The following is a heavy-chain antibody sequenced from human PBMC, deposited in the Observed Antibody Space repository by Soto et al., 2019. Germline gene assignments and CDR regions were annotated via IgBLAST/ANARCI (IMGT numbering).Heavy chain of an antibody. V-gene: IGHV3-64*02. J-gene: IGHJ4*02. CDR3: ARGPSTVATWLDY. D-gene: IGHD4-17*01. Sequence: EVQLVESGEGLVQPGGSLRLSCAASGFTFSNYAMHWVRQAPGKGLEYVSAISDNGGTTYYADSVKGRFTISRDNSKNTLYIQMGSLRAEDMAVYYCARGPSTVATWLDYWGREPWSPSPQ. CDR1: GFTFSNYA. CDR2: ISDNGGTT.